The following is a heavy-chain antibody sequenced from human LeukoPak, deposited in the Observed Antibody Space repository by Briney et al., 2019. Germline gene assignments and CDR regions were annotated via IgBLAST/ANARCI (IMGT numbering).Heavy chain of an antibody. J-gene: IGHJ4*02. CDR2: IWYDGSNK. Sequence: PGGSLRLSCAASGFPFSSYSMTWVRQAPGKGLEWVAVIWYDGSNKYYADSVKGRFTISRDNSKNTLYLQMNSLRAEDTAVYYCARDRVVTDYWGQGTLVTVSS. CDR3: ARDRVVTDY. CDR1: GFPFSSYS. V-gene: IGHV3-33*08. D-gene: IGHD2-21*02.